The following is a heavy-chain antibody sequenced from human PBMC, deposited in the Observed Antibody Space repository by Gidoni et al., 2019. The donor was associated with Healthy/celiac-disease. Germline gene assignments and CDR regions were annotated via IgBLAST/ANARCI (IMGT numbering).Heavy chain of an antibody. CDR2: IRGSGGST. CDR3: AKDRRDSSGYYGNLFDY. D-gene: IGHD3-22*01. V-gene: IGHV3-23*04. J-gene: IGHJ4*02. CDR1: GFTVSSSA. Sequence: EVQLVESGGGLVQPGGSLSHYWEACGFTVSSSAMSWVLHAPGKGMEWVSAIRGSGGSTYYAASVKVRFTISSDNSKNPLYLQMNSLRAEDTAVYYCAKDRRDSSGYYGNLFDYWGQGTLVTVSS.